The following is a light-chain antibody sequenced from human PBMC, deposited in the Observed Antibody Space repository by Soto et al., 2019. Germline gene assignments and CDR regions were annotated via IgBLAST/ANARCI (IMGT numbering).Light chain of an antibody. J-gene: IGKJ1*01. CDR1: HSIIRW. CDR2: DAS. Sequence: QITVAAATLSATVVDIVNISFLSSHSIIRWLALYQQKSGKAPKFLIYDASSLESGVPSRFSGSGSGTEFTLTISSLQPDDFATXYXQQYNSYPWXCGQGTKGDI. CDR3: QQYNSYPWX. V-gene: IGKV1-5*01.